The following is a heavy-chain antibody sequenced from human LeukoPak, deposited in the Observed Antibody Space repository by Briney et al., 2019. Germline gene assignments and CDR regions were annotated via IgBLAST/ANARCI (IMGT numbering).Heavy chain of an antibody. Sequence: GGSLRLSCAASGFNFASYAMDWVRQAPGKGLEWVGDISYDGGYQSYAVSVRGRFTISRDNSKNTLFLQMNSLRPEGAAVYYCATESSLSNWGHGTLVTVSS. D-gene: IGHD3-16*02. CDR1: GFNFASYA. V-gene: IGHV3-30*04. CDR3: ATESSLSN. J-gene: IGHJ4*01. CDR2: ISYDGGYQ.